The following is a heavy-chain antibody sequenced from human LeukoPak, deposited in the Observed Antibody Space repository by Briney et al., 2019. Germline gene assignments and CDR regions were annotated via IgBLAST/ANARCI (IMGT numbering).Heavy chain of an antibody. V-gene: IGHV1-2*06. D-gene: IGHD3-10*01. CDR3: ATVDGSRLWFGEPNNPNYYYYGMDV. Sequence: ASVKVSCKASGYTFTGYYMHWVRQVPGQGLEWMGRINPNSGGTNYAQKFQGRVTMTRDTSISTAYMELSRLRSDDTAVYYCATVDGSRLWFGEPNNPNYYYYGMDVWGQGTTVTVSS. J-gene: IGHJ6*02. CDR1: GYTFTGYY. CDR2: INPNSGGT.